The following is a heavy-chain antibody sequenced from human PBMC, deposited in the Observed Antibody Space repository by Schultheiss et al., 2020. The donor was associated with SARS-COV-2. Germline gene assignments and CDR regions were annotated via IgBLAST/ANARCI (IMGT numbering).Heavy chain of an antibody. J-gene: IGHJ5*02. CDR1: GGSISTNNW. CDR3: ARVGGDYDILTGYYTSAWFDP. V-gene: IGHV4-4*02. CDR2: IYHSGST. Sequence: GSLRLSCAVSGGSISTNNWWSWVRQPPGKGLEWIGEIYHSGSTNYNPSLKSRVTISVDKSKNQFSLKLSSVTAADTAVYYCARVGGDYDILTGYYTSAWFDPWGQGTLVTVSS. D-gene: IGHD3-9*01.